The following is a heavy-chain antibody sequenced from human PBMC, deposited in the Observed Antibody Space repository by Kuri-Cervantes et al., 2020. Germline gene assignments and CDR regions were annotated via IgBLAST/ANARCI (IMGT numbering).Heavy chain of an antibody. Sequence: ASVKVSCKVSGYTLTELSMHWVRQAPGKGLEWMGGFDPEDGETIYAQKFQGRVTITADESTSTAYMELSSLRSEDTAVYYCASGCSGGSCYIDYWGQGTLVTVSS. J-gene: IGHJ4*02. V-gene: IGHV1-24*01. CDR3: ASGCSGGSCYIDY. CDR1: GYTLTELS. CDR2: FDPEDGET. D-gene: IGHD2-15*01.